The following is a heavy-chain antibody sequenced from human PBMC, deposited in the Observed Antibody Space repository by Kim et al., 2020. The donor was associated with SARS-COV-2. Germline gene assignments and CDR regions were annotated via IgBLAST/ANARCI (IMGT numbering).Heavy chain of an antibody. CDR1: GFSLSTSGVG. V-gene: IGHV2-5*02. Sequence: SGPTLVNPTQTLTLTCTFSGFSLSTSGVGVGWIRQPPGKALEWLALIYWDDDKRYSPSLKSRLTITKATSKNQVVLTMTNMDPVDTATYYCAHSGYTIFGVVFFGFDYWGQGTRVTVSS. J-gene: IGHJ4*02. CDR2: IYWDDDK. CDR3: AHSGYTIFGVVFFGFDY. D-gene: IGHD3-3*01.